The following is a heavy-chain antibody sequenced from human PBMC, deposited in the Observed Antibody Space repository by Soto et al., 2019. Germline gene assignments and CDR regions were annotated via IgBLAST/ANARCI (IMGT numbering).Heavy chain of an antibody. CDR3: ASNREYYDSSGIFDY. CDR2: IYYSGST. Sequence: QVQLQESGPGLVKPSETLSLTCTVSGGSISSYYWSWIRQPPGKGLEWIGYIYYSGSTNYNPSLKSRVTISADTSKNQFSLKLSSVTAADTAVYYCASNREYYDSSGIFDYWGQGTLVTVSS. CDR1: GGSISSYY. D-gene: IGHD3-22*01. V-gene: IGHV4-59*01. J-gene: IGHJ4*02.